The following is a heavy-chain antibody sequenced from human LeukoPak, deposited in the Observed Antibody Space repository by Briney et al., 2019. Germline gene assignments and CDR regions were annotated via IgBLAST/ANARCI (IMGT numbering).Heavy chain of an antibody. CDR1: GFTFSNYG. D-gene: IGHD5-12*01. CDR3: ARAKWLRLLLLLDY. CDR2: ISYDGSNK. V-gene: IGHV3-30*03. Sequence: PGGSLRLSCAASGFTFSNYGMHWVRQAPGKGLEWVAVISYDGSNKFYADSVKGRFTISRDNSENTLFLQMNSLRPEDTAVYYCARAKWLRLLLLLDYWGQVTLVTVPS. J-gene: IGHJ4*02.